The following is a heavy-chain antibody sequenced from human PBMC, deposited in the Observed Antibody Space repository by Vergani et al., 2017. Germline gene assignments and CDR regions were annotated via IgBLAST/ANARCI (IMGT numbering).Heavy chain of an antibody. CDR2: IFTTGRT. Sequence: QVQLQESGPGLVKPSETLSLTCTVSGGSISSYYWSWIRQSAGKGLEWIGRIFTTGRTNFNPSLKSRLTMSLDTSKNRFSLKLNSVTAADTAVYYCARNYYYDTGGRAFDIWGQGTMVTVSS. CDR1: GGSISSYY. J-gene: IGHJ3*02. CDR3: ARNYYYDTGGRAFDI. D-gene: IGHD3-22*01. V-gene: IGHV4-4*07.